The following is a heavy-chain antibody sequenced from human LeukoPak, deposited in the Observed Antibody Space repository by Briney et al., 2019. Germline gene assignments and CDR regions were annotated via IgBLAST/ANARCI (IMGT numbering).Heavy chain of an antibody. CDR2: ISSSSSTI. CDR3: ARGPKGGVDY. J-gene: IGHJ4*02. CDR1: GFTFSSYS. Sequence: GGSLRLSCAASGFTFSSYSMNWVRQAPGKGLEWVSYISSSSSTIYYADSVKGRFTISRDNAKNSLYLQMNSLRAEDTAVYYCARGPKGGVDYWGQGTLVTVSS. V-gene: IGHV3-48*01.